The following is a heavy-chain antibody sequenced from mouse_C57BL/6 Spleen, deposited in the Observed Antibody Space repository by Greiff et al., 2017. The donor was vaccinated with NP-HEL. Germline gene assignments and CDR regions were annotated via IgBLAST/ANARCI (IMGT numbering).Heavy chain of an antibody. CDR3: ARTARIKY. Sequence: DVMLVESGLGLVKPSQSLSLTCTVTGYSITSGYGWNWIRQFPGNKLEWMGYISYSGSTNYNPSLKSRISITRDTSKNQFFLQLNSVTTEDTATYYCARTARIKYWGQGTTLTVSS. D-gene: IGHD1-2*01. CDR1: GYSITSGYG. V-gene: IGHV3-2*02. J-gene: IGHJ2*01. CDR2: ISYSGST.